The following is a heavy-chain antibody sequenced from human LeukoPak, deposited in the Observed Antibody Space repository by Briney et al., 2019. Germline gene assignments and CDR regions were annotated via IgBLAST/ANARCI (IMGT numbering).Heavy chain of an antibody. CDR3: ARMAGYCSGGSRPRSPVDI. Sequence: GGSLRLSCAASGFTFSNYAMSWVRQPPGKGLEWVSYISSSSSTIYYADSVKGRFTISRDNAKNSLYLQMNSLRDEDTAVYYCARMAGYCSGGSRPRSPVDIWGQGTMVTVSS. CDR1: GFTFSNYA. CDR2: ISSSSSTI. V-gene: IGHV3-48*02. J-gene: IGHJ3*02. D-gene: IGHD2-15*01.